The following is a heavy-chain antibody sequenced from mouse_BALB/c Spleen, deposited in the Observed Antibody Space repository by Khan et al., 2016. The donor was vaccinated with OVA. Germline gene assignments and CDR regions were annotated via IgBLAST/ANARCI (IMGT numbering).Heavy chain of an antibody. CDR1: GYTFPDYV. CDR2: IYPYNDDT. V-gene: IGHV1S136*01. Sequence: VQLQQSGPELVKPGASVKMSCKASGYTFPDYVIHWVKQKPGQGLEWIGYIYPYNDDTESTERFKGKATLTLAKSSNTAYMDLSSLTSADSAVYYCARSTTDYYTMGYWGQGTSVTVSS. D-gene: IGHD1-1*01. CDR3: ARSTTDYYTMGY. J-gene: IGHJ4*01.